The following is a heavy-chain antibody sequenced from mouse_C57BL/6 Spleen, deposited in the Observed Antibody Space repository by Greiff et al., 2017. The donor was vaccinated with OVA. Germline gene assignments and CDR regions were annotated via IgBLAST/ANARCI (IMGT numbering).Heavy chain of an antibody. CDR2: INPNNGGT. Sequence: VQLKESGPELVKPGASVKMSCKASGYTFTDYNMHWVKQSHGKSLEWIGYINPNNGGTSYNQKFKGKATLTVNKSSSTAYMELRSLTSEDSAVYYCARDYYGSRGAMDYWGQGTSVTVSS. D-gene: IGHD1-1*01. CDR3: ARDYYGSRGAMDY. V-gene: IGHV1-22*01. J-gene: IGHJ4*01. CDR1: GYTFTDYN.